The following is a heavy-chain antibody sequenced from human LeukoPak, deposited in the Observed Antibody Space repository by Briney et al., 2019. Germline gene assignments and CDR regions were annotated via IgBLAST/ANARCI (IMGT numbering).Heavy chain of an antibody. CDR3: ARDQYYDSSGYYLGY. J-gene: IGHJ4*02. D-gene: IGHD3-22*01. CDR1: GFTFSDYY. V-gene: IGHV3-11*01. CDR2: ISSSGSTI. Sequence: GGSLRLSCAASGFTFSDYYMSWIRQAPGKGLEWGSYISSSGSTIYYADSVKGRFTISRDNAKNSLYLQMNSLRAEDTAVYYCARDQYYDSSGYYLGYWGQGTLVTVSS.